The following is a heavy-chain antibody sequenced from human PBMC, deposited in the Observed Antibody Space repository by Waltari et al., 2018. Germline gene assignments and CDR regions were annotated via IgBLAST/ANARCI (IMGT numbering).Heavy chain of an antibody. Sequence: QVHLLESGGGVGQPGASLRPPCTVAGFAFFTRGMPWVRQAPGKGLEWVAVIWHDGSQTYYGDSVKGRFTISRDNSKNMVYLQVDSLKVEDTAVYYCAREGISGSGEYYGMDVWGQGTTVTVS. V-gene: IGHV3-33*01. D-gene: IGHD1-26*01. CDR1: GFAFFTRG. CDR2: IWHDGSQT. CDR3: AREGISGSGEYYGMDV. J-gene: IGHJ6*02.